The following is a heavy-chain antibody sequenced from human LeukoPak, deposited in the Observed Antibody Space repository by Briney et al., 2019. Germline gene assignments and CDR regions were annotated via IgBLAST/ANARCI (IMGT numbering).Heavy chain of an antibody. CDR3: ARDFNRRELRGAFDI. J-gene: IGHJ3*02. D-gene: IGHD1-26*01. Sequence: ASETLSLTCSVTNYSLSSGQYWAWIRQPPGKGLEWIGYIYYSGSTNYNPSLKSRVTISVDTSKNQFSLKLSSVTAADTAVYYCARDFNRRELRGAFDIWGQGTMVTVSS. CDR1: NYSLSSGQY. V-gene: IGHV4-61*01. CDR2: IYYSGST.